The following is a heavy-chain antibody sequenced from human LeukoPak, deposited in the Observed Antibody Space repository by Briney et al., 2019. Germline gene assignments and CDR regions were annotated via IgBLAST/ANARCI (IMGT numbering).Heavy chain of an antibody. CDR3: ARVMAPRNYYYGMDV. J-gene: IGHJ6*02. D-gene: IGHD5-24*01. Sequence: ASVKVSCKASGYTFTSYAMHWVRQAPGQRLEWMGWINAGNGNTKYSQKFRGRVTITRDTSASTAYMELSSLRSEDTAVYYCARVMAPRNYYYGMDVWGQGATVTVSS. CDR1: GYTFTSYA. CDR2: INAGNGNT. V-gene: IGHV1-3*01.